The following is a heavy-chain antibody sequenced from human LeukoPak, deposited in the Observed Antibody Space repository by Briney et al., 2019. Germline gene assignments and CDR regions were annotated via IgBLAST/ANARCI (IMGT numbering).Heavy chain of an antibody. V-gene: IGHV3-30*02. CDR1: GFTFSRNA. D-gene: IGHD2-8*02. CDR3: AKDGSWSCTD. CDR2: IAHHGSNK. J-gene: IGHJ4*02. Sequence: GGSLGLSCAASGFTFSRNAIHWVRQGPGKGLEWVSYIAHHGSNKYYADSVKGRFTISRDNSKRTLYLQMNSLRADDTAVYYCAKDGSWSCTDWGQGTLVTVSS.